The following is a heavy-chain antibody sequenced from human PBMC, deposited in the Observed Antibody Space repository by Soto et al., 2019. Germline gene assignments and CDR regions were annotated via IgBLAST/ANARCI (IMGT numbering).Heavy chain of an antibody. CDR2: IYYSGST. CDR3: AKTGYSSGWYVLFDY. Sequence: SETLSLTCTVSGGSVSSGSYYWSWIRQPPGKGLEWIGYIYYSGSTNYNPSLKSRVTISVDTSKNQFSLKLSSVTAADTAVYYCAKTGYSSGWYVLFDYWGQGTLVTVSS. J-gene: IGHJ4*02. CDR1: GGSVSSGSYY. D-gene: IGHD6-19*01. V-gene: IGHV4-61*01.